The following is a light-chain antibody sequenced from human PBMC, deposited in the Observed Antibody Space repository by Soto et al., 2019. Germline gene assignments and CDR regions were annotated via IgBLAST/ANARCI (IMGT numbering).Light chain of an antibody. CDR3: QQYNNWPPWT. Sequence: EIVMTQSPATLSVSPGERATLSCRASQSVSSNLAWYQQKPGQAPRLLIYGASTRSTGIPPSFSGSGSGTEFTLTISSLQSEDFAVYYCQQYNNWPPWTFGQGTKVEIK. CDR1: QSVSSN. J-gene: IGKJ1*01. V-gene: IGKV3-15*01. CDR2: GAS.